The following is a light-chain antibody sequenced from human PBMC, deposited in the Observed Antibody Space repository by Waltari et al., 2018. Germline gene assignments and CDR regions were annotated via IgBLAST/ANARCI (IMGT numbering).Light chain of an antibody. J-gene: IGKJ1*01. V-gene: IGKV3-11*01. CDR3: QQRTDRPPVT. CDR1: QSVSVY. CDR2: DAS. Sequence: EVVLTQSPATLSLSPGERATLSCRASQSVSVYLAWYQQRPGQAPRLLIYDASDRATGVPARFSGSGSWTDFTLTISSLEPEDFAVYYCQQRTDRPPVTFGQGTRVEMK.